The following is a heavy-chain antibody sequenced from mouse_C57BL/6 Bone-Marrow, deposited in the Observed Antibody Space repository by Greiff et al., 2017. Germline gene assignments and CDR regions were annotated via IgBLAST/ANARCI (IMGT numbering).Heavy chain of an antibody. D-gene: IGHD1-1*01. CDR2: IDPENGDT. Sequence: VQLQQSGAELVRPGASVKLSCTASGFNIKDDYMHWVKQRPEQGLEWIGWIDPENGDTEYASKFQGKATITADTSSNTAYLQLSSLTSEDTAVYVCTTFPLSYYGSLVVWGTGTTVTVSS. V-gene: IGHV14-4*01. CDR1: GFNIKDDY. J-gene: IGHJ1*03. CDR3: TTFPLSYYGSLVV.